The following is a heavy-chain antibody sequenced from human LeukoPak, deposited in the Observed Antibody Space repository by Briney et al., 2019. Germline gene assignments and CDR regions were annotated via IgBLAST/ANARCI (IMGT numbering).Heavy chain of an antibody. V-gene: IGHV1-69*05. CDR2: IIPIFGTA. CDR3: ATIAYYDFSVLGYYYMDV. D-gene: IGHD3-3*01. CDR1: GGTFSSYA. Sequence: GASVKVSCKASGGTFSSYAISWVRQAPGQGLEWMGGIIPIFGTANYAQKFQGRVTITTDESTSTAYMELSSLRSEDTAVYYCATIAYYDFSVLGYYYMDVWGKGTTDTVSS. J-gene: IGHJ6*03.